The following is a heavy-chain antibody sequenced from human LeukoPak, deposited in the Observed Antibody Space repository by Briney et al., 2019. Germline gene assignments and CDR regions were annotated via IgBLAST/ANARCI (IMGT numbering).Heavy chain of an antibody. V-gene: IGHV1-2*02. D-gene: IGHD6-6*01. Sequence: APVKVSCKASGYTFTDFFMHWVRQAPGQGLEWMGWINPNSGDTNYAQKFQGRVTMTRDTSISTAYMELSRLRSDDTAVYYCAKRSITAQYYFDYWGQGTLVTVSS. CDR2: INPNSGDT. CDR1: GYTFTDFF. CDR3: AKRSITAQYYFDY. J-gene: IGHJ4*02.